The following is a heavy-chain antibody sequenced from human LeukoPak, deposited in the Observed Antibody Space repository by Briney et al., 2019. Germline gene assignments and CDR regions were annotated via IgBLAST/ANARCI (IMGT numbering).Heavy chain of an antibody. J-gene: IGHJ4*02. CDR1: GYSISSGYY. CDR3: ARVSRDSSGYEIFDY. D-gene: IGHD3-22*01. CDR2: IYHSGST. V-gene: IGHV4-38-2*02. Sequence: SETLSLTCTVSGYSISSGYYWGWIRQPPGKGLEWIGSIYHSGSTYYNPSLKSRVTISVDTSKNQFSLKLSSVTAADTAVYYCARVSRDSSGYEIFDYWGQGTLVTVSS.